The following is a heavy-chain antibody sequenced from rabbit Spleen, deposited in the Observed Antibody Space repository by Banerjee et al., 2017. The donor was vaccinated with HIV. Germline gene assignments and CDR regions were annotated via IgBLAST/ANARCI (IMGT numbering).Heavy chain of an antibody. J-gene: IGHJ6*01. D-gene: IGHD8-1*01. Sequence: QEQLVESGGGLVQPGGSLKLSCKASGFDFSNYYYMCWVRQAPGKGLEWIACVAAGSSRFTYYATWAKGRFTCSKASSTTVTLQMTSLTAADTATYFCARDAGTSFSTYGMDLWGQGPWSPS. CDR3: ARDAGTSFSTYGMDL. V-gene: IGHV1S45*01. CDR2: VAAGSSRFT. CDR1: GFDFSNYYY.